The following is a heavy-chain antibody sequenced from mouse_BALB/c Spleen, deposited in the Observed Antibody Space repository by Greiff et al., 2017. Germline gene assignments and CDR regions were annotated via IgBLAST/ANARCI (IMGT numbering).Heavy chain of an antibody. D-gene: IGHD2-10*01. CDR1: GFTFSSYG. Sequence: EVKLMESGGDLVKPGGSLKLSCAASGFTFSSYGMSWVRQTPDKRLEWVATISSGGSYTYYPDSVKGRFTISRDNAKNTLYLQMSSLKSEDTAMYYCARAYYGNYSYAMDYWGQGTSVTVSS. J-gene: IGHJ4*01. CDR2: ISSGGSYT. CDR3: ARAYYGNYSYAMDY. V-gene: IGHV5-6*01.